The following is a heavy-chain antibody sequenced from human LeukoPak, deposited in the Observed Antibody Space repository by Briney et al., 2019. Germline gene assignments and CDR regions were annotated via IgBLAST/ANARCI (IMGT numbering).Heavy chain of an antibody. CDR2: ISHTGGSP. CDR1: GITFSSYG. Sequence: PGGSLRLSCAASGITFSSYGMSWVRQVPGKGLEWVSSISHTGGSPYYADSVKGRFTVSRDNAKNSLYLQMNSLRAEDTAVYYCARYSSVYEYFDYWGQGTLVTVSS. V-gene: IGHV3-23*01. D-gene: IGHD5-18*01. J-gene: IGHJ4*02. CDR3: ARYSSVYEYFDY.